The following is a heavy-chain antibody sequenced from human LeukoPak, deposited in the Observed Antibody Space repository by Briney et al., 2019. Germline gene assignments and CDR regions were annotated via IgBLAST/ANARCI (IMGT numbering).Heavy chain of an antibody. CDR3: ARHSSAVATTGFDY. CDR2: IGPSDSYT. V-gene: IGHV5-10-1*01. Sequence: GESLKISCKGSGYSFTSYWISWVRQMPGNGLEWIGRIGPSDSYTNYSPSFQGHITISADKSISTAYLQWTSLKASDTAMYYCARHSSAVATTGFDYWGQGTLVTVSS. D-gene: IGHD1-26*01. J-gene: IGHJ4*02. CDR1: GYSFTSYW.